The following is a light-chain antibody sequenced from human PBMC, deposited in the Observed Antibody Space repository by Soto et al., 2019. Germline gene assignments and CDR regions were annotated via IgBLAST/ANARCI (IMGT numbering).Light chain of an antibody. Sequence: QSALTQPPSASGSPGQSVAISCTGTSSDVGGYNFVSWYQQHPGKVPKVLIYEASKRASGVPDRFSGSKSGNTASLTVTGLQAEDEADYYCSSYAGSSWVFGGGTKVTVL. CDR2: EAS. V-gene: IGLV2-8*01. J-gene: IGLJ3*02. CDR3: SSYAGSSWV. CDR1: SSDVGGYNF.